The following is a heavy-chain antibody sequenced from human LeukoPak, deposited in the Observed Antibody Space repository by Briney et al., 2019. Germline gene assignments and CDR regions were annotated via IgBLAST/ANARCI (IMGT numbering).Heavy chain of an antibody. CDR3: ARLEYSGYDWAATFDY. J-gene: IGHJ4*02. V-gene: IGHV4-61*01. CDR1: GGSASSGSYY. CDR2: IYYSGST. Sequence: PSETLSLTCTVSGGSASSGSYYWSWIRQPPGKGLEWIGYIYYSGSTNYNPSLKSRVTISVDTSKNQFSLKLSSVTAADTAVYYCARLEYSGYDWAATFDYWGQGTLVTVSS. D-gene: IGHD5-12*01.